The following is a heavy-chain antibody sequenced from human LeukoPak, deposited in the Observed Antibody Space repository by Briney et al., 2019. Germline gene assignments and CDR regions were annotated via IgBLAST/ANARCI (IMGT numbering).Heavy chain of an antibody. CDR2: IKHDGSEK. V-gene: IGHV3-7*04. J-gene: IGHJ6*02. Sequence: SGGSLRLSCEASGFTFRIYWMSWVRQAPGKGLEWVANIKHDGSEKYYVDSVKGRFTISRDNVKNSLYLQMNSLRAEDTAVYYCARDYFYPMDVWGQGTTVTVSS. CDR3: ARDYFYPMDV. CDR1: GFTFRIYW.